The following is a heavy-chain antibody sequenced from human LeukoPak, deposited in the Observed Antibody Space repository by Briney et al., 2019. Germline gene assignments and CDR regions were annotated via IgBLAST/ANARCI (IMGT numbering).Heavy chain of an antibody. Sequence: SQTLSLTCTVSGGSISSGDYYWSWIRQPPGQGLEWIVYIYYSGSTYYNPSLKSRVTISVDTSNNQFSPKMSSVTDADTAVYYCATKLGYSSSTSCYPANFDYWGQGTLVTVSS. V-gene: IGHV4-30-4*01. CDR3: ATKLGYSSSTSCYPANFDY. D-gene: IGHD2-2*01. J-gene: IGHJ4*02. CDR1: GGSISSGDYY. CDR2: IYYSGST.